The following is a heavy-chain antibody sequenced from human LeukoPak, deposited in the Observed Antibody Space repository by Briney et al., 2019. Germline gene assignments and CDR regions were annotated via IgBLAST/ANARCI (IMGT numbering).Heavy chain of an antibody. V-gene: IGHV3-33*01. CDR1: GFILSTHG. CDR3: ARDLSFGSLDF. CDR2: MWYDGSRE. D-gene: IGHD1-26*01. J-gene: IGHJ4*02. Sequence: PGGCLRLSCAASGFILSTHGMHWVRRAPGKGLEWVAGMWYDGSREDYADSVKGRFTISRDMSKNTLNLQMNSLRVEDTAMFYCARDLSFGSLDFRGQGTLVTVSS.